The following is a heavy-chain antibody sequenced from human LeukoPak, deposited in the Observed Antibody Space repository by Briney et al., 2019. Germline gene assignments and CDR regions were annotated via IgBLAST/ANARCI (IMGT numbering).Heavy chain of an antibody. Sequence: PSETLSLTCSVSGGSISNYYWSWIRQPPGKGLEWIGYIYYSGSTNYNPSLKSRVTISVDTSKNQFSLKLSSVTAADTAVYYCARVERAVWGSYRLDYFDYWGQGTLVTVSS. CDR1: GGSISNYY. V-gene: IGHV4-59*01. CDR3: ARVERAVWGSYRLDYFDY. J-gene: IGHJ4*02. D-gene: IGHD3-16*02. CDR2: IYYSGST.